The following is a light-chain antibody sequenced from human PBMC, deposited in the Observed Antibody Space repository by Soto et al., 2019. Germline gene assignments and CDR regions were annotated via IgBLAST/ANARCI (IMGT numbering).Light chain of an antibody. CDR3: MQALQSPTA. CDR1: QSLLHSDGHSY. CDR2: LAS. J-gene: IGKJ4*01. Sequence: EIVMTQSPLSLPVTPGEPASISCRSSQSLLHSDGHSYLDWYLQKPGQSPQLLIYLASNGASGVPDRFSGSGSGTDFTLNISRVEAEDVGVYFCMQALQSPTAFGGGTKVEIK. V-gene: IGKV2-28*01.